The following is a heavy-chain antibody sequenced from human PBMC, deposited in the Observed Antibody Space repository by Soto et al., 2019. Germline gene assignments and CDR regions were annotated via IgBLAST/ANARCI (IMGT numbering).Heavy chain of an antibody. Sequence: ASETLSLTCAVYGGSFSGYYWSWIRQPPGKGLEWIGEINHSGSTNYNPSLKSRVTISVDTSKNQFSLKLSSVTAADTAVYCCAREGPEYQLLWGFDPWGQGTLVTVSS. CDR2: INHSGST. CDR3: AREGPEYQLLWGFDP. CDR1: GGSFSGYY. V-gene: IGHV4-34*01. D-gene: IGHD2-2*01. J-gene: IGHJ5*02.